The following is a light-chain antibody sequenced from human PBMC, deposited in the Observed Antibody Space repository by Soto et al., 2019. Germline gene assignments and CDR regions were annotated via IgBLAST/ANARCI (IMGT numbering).Light chain of an antibody. J-gene: IGKJ5*01. V-gene: IGKV3-11*01. CDR2: DAS. CDR3: QQRSNWPPIT. CDR1: QSVSSD. Sequence: EIVLTQSPATLSLSPGERATLSCRASQSVSSDLGWYQQRPGQAPRLLIYDASNRAAGIPARFSGSGSGTDFPLTISSLEPEDLAVYYCQQRSNWPPITVGQGTRLEI.